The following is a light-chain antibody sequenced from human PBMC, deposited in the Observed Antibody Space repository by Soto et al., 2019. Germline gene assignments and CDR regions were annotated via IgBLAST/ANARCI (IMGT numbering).Light chain of an antibody. CDR3: CSYAGSSTWV. Sequence: QSVLTQPASVSGSPGQSIAFSCTGTSSDVGSYNLVSWYQHHPGKAPKLIISEVSKRPSGVSDRFSGSKSGNTASLTISGLQAEDEADYYCCSYAGSSTWVFGGGTQLTVL. J-gene: IGLJ3*02. CDR2: EVS. V-gene: IGLV2-23*02. CDR1: SSDVGSYNL.